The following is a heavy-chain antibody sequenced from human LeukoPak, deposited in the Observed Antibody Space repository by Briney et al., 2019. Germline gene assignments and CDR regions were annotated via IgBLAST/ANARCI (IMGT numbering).Heavy chain of an antibody. CDR2: IIPILGIA. CDR1: GGTFSSYA. Sequence: SVKVSCKASGGTFSSYAISWVRQAPGQGLEWMGRIIPILGIANYAQKFQGRVTITADKSTSTAYMELSSLRSEDTAVYYCARDKRSDYDILTGYYPPTFDYWGQGTLVTVSS. V-gene: IGHV1-69*04. D-gene: IGHD3-9*01. J-gene: IGHJ4*02. CDR3: ARDKRSDYDILTGYYPPTFDY.